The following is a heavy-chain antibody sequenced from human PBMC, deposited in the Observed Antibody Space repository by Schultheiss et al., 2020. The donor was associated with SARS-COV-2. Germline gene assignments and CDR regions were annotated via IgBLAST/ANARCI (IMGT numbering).Heavy chain of an antibody. J-gene: IGHJ6*02. CDR3: ARDVGDYEDYYYYGMDV. Sequence: SETLSLTCTVSGYSISSGYYWGWIRQPPGKGLEWIGSIYHSGSTYYNPSLKSRVTISVDTSKNQFSLKLSSVTAADTAVYYCARDVGDYEDYYYYGMDVWGQGTTVTVSS. V-gene: IGHV4-38-2*02. CDR2: IYHSGST. CDR1: GYSISSGYY. D-gene: IGHD4-17*01.